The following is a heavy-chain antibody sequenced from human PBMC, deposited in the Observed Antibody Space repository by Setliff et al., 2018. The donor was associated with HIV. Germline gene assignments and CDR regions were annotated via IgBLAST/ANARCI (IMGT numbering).Heavy chain of an antibody. Sequence: SETLSLTCTVSGGSLSTSSFYWGWSRQPPGKGLQWIGSIYFSGSTYYNPSLKSRVTISVDTSKNQFSLKLRSVTAADTGIYYCARHRSYGDYDPNWFDPWGQGTLVTVSS. D-gene: IGHD4-17*01. CDR3: ARHRSYGDYDPNWFDP. J-gene: IGHJ5*02. CDR2: IYFSGST. CDR1: GGSLSTSSFY. V-gene: IGHV4-39*01.